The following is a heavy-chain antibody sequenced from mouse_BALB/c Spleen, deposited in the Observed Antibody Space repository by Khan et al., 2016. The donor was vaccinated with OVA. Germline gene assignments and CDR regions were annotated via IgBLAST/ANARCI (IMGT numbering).Heavy chain of an antibody. J-gene: IGHJ3*01. D-gene: IGHD2-10*02. Sequence: QVQLKESGAELVKPGASVRLSCKASGYTFSSYYMYWVKQRPGQGLEWIGGINPSNGGTYFNEKFKTKATLTVDKSSSTAYMQLSSLTSEDSAVFDCTRSGYANPFAYWGQGTLVTVSA. CDR1: GYTFSSYY. CDR2: INPSNGGT. CDR3: TRSGYANPFAY. V-gene: IGHV1S81*02.